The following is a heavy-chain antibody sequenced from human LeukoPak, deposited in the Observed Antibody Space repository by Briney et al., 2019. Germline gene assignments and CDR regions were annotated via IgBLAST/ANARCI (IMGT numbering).Heavy chain of an antibody. Sequence: SETLSLNCTVSGYSISSGYYWGWIRQPPGKGLEWIGSIYHSGSSYYNPSLKSRVTISVDTSKNQYSLKLSSVTAADTAVYYCARGHRLLSGSYLYWGQGTLVTVSS. D-gene: IGHD1-26*01. J-gene: IGHJ4*01. V-gene: IGHV4-38-2*02. CDR1: GYSISSGYY. CDR3: ARGHRLLSGSYLY. CDR2: IYHSGSS.